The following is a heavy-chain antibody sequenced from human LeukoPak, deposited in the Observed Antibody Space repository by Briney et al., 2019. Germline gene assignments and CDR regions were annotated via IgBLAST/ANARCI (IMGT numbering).Heavy chain of an antibody. Sequence: ASVKVSCKASGYTFTGYYMHWVRQAPGQGLEWMGWINPNSGGTKYAQKFQGRVTMTRDTSISTVYMELSRLRSDDTAVYYCARDKQLDWAHYHYCYMDVWGKGTTVTVSS. CDR2: INPNSGGT. CDR3: ARDKQLDWAHYHYCYMDV. D-gene: IGHD1-1*01. J-gene: IGHJ6*03. V-gene: IGHV1-2*02. CDR1: GYTFTGYY.